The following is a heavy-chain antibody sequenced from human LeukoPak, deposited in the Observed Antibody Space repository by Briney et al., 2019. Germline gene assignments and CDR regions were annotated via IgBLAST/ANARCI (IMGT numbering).Heavy chain of an antibody. CDR3: ARDFVSYGDLPGLMDV. Sequence: SETLSLTCTVSGYSISSGYYWGWIRQPPGKGLEWIGSIYHSGSTYYNPSLKSRVTISVDTSKNQFSLKLSSVTATDTAVYYCARDFVSYGDLPGLMDVWGKGTTVTVSS. CDR1: GYSISSGYY. V-gene: IGHV4-38-2*02. D-gene: IGHD4-17*01. CDR2: IYHSGST. J-gene: IGHJ6*04.